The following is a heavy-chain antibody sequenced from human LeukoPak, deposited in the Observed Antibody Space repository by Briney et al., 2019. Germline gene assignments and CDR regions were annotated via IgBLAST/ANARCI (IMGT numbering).Heavy chain of an antibody. CDR2: ISGSGGST. J-gene: IGHJ4*02. D-gene: IGHD6-19*01. CDR3: AKPMYSSGWLPDY. V-gene: IGHV3-23*01. CDR1: GFTFSSYA. Sequence: GSLRLSCAASGFTFSSYAMSWVRQAPGKGLEWVSAISGSGGSTYYADSVKGRFTISRDNSKNTLYLQMNSLRAEGTAVYYCAKPMYSSGWLPDYWGQGALVTVSS.